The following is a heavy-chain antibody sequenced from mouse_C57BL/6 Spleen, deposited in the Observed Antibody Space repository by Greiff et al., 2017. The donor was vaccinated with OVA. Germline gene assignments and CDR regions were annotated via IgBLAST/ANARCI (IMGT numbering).Heavy chain of an antibody. V-gene: IGHV5-4*03. Sequence: EVKLVESGGGLVKPGGSLKLSCAASGFTFSSYAMSWVRQTPEKRLEWVATISDGGSYTYYPDNVKGRFTISRDNAKNNLYLQMSHLKSEDTAMYYCARAPYYYGSSPYYFDYWGQGTTLTVSS. CDR1: GFTFSSYA. D-gene: IGHD1-1*01. CDR2: ISDGGSYT. J-gene: IGHJ2*01. CDR3: ARAPYYYGSSPYYFDY.